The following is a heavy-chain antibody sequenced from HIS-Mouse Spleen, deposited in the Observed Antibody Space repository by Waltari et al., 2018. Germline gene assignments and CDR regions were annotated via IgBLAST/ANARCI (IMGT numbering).Heavy chain of an antibody. D-gene: IGHD4-17*01. J-gene: IGHJ6*02. V-gene: IGHV3-30-3*01. CDR2: ISYDGSNK. CDR3: ARVRDDYGDYYGMDV. CDR1: GFTFRSYA. Sequence: QVQLVESGGGVVQPGRSVRHSWAASGFTFRSYAMHWFAQAPGKGLEWVAVISYDGSNKYYADSVKGRFTISRDNSKNTLYLQMNSLRAEDTAVYYCARVRDDYGDYYGMDVWGQGTTVTVSS.